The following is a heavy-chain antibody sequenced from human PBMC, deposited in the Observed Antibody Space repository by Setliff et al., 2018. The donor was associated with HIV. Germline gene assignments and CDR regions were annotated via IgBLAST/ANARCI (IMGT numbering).Heavy chain of an antibody. CDR1: GFTFSTYA. CDR2: ISAGGGST. J-gene: IGHJ4*02. CDR3: ARPNYYDSSGSFDY. Sequence: PGGSLRLSCAVSGFTFSTYAMSWVRQAPGKGLEWVSTISAGGGSTYYADSVKGRFTISRDSSKNTLYLQMNSLRAEDTAVYCCARPNYYDSSGSFDYWGQGTLVTVSS. V-gene: IGHV3-23*01. D-gene: IGHD3-22*01.